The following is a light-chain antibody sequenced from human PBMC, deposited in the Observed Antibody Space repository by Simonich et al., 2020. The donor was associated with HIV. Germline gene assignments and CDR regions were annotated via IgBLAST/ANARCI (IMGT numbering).Light chain of an antibody. CDR2: EDN. V-gene: IGLV6-57*01. CDR1: GGSIASNY. CDR3: QSYDGSNHRV. J-gene: IGLJ3*02. Sequence: NFMLTQPHFVSESPGKTVPISCTRSGGSIASNYEQWYQQRPGSSPTHVIYEDNQRPSGVPDRFSGSIDSSSNSASLTISGLKTEDEADYFCQSYDGSNHRVFGGGTKLTVL.